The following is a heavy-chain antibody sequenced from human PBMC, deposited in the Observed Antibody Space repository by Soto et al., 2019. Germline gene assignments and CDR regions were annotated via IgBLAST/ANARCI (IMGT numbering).Heavy chain of an antibody. V-gene: IGHV1-2*04. CDR3: AREGYCSSTSCYPPYYYGMDV. Sequence: QVQLVQSGAEVKKPGASVKVSCKASGYTFTGYYMHWVRQAPGQGLEWMGWINPNSGGTNYAQKFQGWVTMTRDTSISTAYMELSRLRSDDTAVYYCAREGYCSSTSCYPPYYYGMDVWGQGTTVTVSS. D-gene: IGHD2-2*01. CDR1: GYTFTGYY. CDR2: INPNSGGT. J-gene: IGHJ6*02.